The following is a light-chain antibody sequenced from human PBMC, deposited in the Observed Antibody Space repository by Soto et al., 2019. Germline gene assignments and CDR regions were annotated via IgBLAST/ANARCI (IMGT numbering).Light chain of an antibody. Sequence: EIVMTQSAATLSVSPGESATLSCRASPSIRSNLAWYQQRPGQAPRLLIYGASTRATGIPARFSCSGSGTEFTLTISGLQSEDFAVYYCHQYNMWPPLLFAGGTKVEIK. J-gene: IGKJ4*01. CDR2: GAS. V-gene: IGKV3-15*01. CDR3: HQYNMWPPLL. CDR1: PSIRSN.